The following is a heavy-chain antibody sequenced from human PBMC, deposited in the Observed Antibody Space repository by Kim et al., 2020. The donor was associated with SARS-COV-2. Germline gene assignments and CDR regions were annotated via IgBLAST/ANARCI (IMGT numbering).Heavy chain of an antibody. J-gene: IGHJ6*03. V-gene: IGHV3-11*06. Sequence: KGRFTISRDNAKNSLYLQMNSLRAEDTAVYYCARDALTWELPPPYYYMDVWGKGTTVTVSS. CDR3: ARDALTWELPPPYYYMDV. D-gene: IGHD1-26*01.